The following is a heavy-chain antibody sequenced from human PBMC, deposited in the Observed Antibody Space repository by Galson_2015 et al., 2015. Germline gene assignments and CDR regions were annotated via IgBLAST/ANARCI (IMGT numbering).Heavy chain of an antibody. CDR2: IDQHGSEK. CDR3: ARGKDYGGNSDY. J-gene: IGHJ4*02. V-gene: IGHV3-7*01. Sequence: SLRLSCAASGFIFSSYWMSWVRQAPGKGLEWVANIDQHGSEKYYVDSVKGRFTISRDNAKNSLYLQMNSLRAEDTALYYCARGKDYGGNSDYWGQGTLVTVSS. D-gene: IGHD4-23*01. CDR1: GFIFSSYW.